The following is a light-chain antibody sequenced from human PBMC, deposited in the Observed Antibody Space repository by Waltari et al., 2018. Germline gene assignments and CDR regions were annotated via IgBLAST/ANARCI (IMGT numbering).Light chain of an antibody. J-gene: IGLJ2*01. CDR3: AAWDDSLGGPV. CDR1: ISNIVRNT. V-gene: IGLV1-44*01. CDR2: SND. Sequence: QPLLTQPPSASGTPGQRVTISCSGGISNIVRNTINWYRQFPGTAPKVLIYSNDQRTSGVPERFSGSKSGTSASLAISGLQSEDEADYYCAAWDDSLGGPVFGGGTKLTVL.